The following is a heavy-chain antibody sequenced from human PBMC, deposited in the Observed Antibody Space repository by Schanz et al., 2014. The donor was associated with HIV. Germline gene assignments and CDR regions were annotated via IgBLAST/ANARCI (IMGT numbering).Heavy chain of an antibody. D-gene: IGHD4-4*01. CDR2: MNPKSGNT. CDR1: GGTFSNYA. CDR3: AREKTTLNWFDP. J-gene: IGHJ5*02. Sequence: QVQLVQSGAEVKKPGSSVNVSCKTSGGTFSNYAISWVRQATGQGPEWMGWMNPKSGNTGYAQKFQGRVTMTTDTSTSTAYMELRSLRSDDTAVYYCAREKTTLNWFDPWGQGTLVTVSS. V-gene: IGHV1-8*02.